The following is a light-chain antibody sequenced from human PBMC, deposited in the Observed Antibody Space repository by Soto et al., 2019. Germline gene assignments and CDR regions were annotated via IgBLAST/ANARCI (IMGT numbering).Light chain of an antibody. J-gene: IGLJ3*02. V-gene: IGLV2-23*01. CDR2: EGS. Sequence: QSVLTQPASVSGSPGQSITISCTGTSSDVGSYNLVSWYQQHPGKAPKLMIYEGSKRPSGVSNRFSGSKSGNTASLTISGLQAEDEADYDCCSYAGIWVFGGGTKLTV. CDR1: SSDVGSYNL. CDR3: CSYAGIWV.